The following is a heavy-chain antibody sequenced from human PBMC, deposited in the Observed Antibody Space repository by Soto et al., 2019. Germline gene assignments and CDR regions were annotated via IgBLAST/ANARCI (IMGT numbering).Heavy chain of an antibody. CDR2: IYYSGNT. D-gene: IGHD5-18*01. V-gene: IGHV4-61*01. J-gene: IGHJ5*01. CDR1: GDSVTSGNYY. CDR3: ARIPVDTYMIYWSDP. Sequence: SETLSLTCTVSGDSVTSGNYYWSWIRQPPGKGLEWIGYIYYSGNTNYSPSLKNRVTISLDTSKNQFPLNLNSVTAADTAVYYCARIPVDTYMIYWSDPWGQGTLVTVSS.